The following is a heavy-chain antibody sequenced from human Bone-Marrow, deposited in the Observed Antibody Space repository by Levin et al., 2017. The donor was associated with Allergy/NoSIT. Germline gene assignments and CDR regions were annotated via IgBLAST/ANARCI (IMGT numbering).Heavy chain of an antibody. Sequence: SCAASGFTFSGYVIHWVRQAPGKGLEWVTLSWFDGSRTLYADSVKGRFTISRDNAKNTVHLQMNSLRVEDTAVYYCARDAGDDTAGYYFDSWGQGTLVTVSS. D-gene: IGHD3-22*01. CDR3: ARDAGDDTAGYYFDS. J-gene: IGHJ4*02. V-gene: IGHV3-33*01. CDR2: SWFDGSRT. CDR1: GFTFSGYV.